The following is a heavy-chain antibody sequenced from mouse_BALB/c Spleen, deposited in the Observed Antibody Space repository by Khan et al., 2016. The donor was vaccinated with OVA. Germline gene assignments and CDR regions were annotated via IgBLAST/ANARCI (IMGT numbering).Heavy chain of an antibody. CDR3: RRWYYGRAWFAY. V-gene: IGHV1-15*01. CDR2: INPESGGT. Sequence: QVQLQQSGAELVRPGASVTLSCKASGYTFTSYEIHWVKQTPVHGLEWIGAINPESGGTAYNQKIKGKATLTADKSSSTAYMEFSSLTSEDSAVFYCRRWYYGRAWFAYWDQGTLVTVSA. D-gene: IGHD1-1*01. CDR1: GYTFTSYE. J-gene: IGHJ3*01.